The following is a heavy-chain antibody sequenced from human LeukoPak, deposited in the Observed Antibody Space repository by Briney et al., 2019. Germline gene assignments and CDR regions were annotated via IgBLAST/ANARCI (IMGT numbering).Heavy chain of an antibody. CDR1: GYTFTSYG. J-gene: IGHJ5*02. CDR3: ARVLPNSSSWYDHWFDP. V-gene: IGHV1-18*01. D-gene: IGHD6-13*01. Sequence: GASVKVSCKASGYTFTSYGISWVRQAPGQGREWMGWISAYNGNTNYAQKLQGRVTMTTDTSTSTAYMELRSLRSDDTAVYYCARVLPNSSSWYDHWFDPWGQGTLVTVSS. CDR2: ISAYNGNT.